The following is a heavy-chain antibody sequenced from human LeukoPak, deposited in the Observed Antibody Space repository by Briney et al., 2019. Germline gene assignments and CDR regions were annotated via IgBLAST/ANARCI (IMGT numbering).Heavy chain of an antibody. Sequence: GGSLRLSCAASGFTFSSYSMNWVRQAPGKGLEWVSYISSSSSTIYYADSVKGRFTISRDNAKNSLYLQMNSLGAEDTAVYYCASSGPLELGYWGQGTLVTVSS. D-gene: IGHD1-7*01. CDR3: ASSGPLELGY. CDR1: GFTFSSYS. CDR2: ISSSSSTI. V-gene: IGHV3-48*04. J-gene: IGHJ4*02.